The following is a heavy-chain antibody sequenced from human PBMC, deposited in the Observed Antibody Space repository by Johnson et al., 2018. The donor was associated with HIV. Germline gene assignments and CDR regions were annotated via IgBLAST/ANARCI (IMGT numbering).Heavy chain of an antibody. CDR2: TTPSGGGT. D-gene: IGHD2/OR15-2a*01. Sequence: VHLVESGGGVVQPGSSLRLSCAASGFTFISYAMSWVRQAPGKGLEWVSATTPSGGGTYYADSVKGRFTISRDNSKNTLFLQMNSLRAEDTAVYFCAKAFSTFHDAFDIWGQGTMVTVSS. J-gene: IGHJ3*02. CDR1: GFTFISYA. V-gene: IGHV3-23*04. CDR3: AKAFSTFHDAFDI.